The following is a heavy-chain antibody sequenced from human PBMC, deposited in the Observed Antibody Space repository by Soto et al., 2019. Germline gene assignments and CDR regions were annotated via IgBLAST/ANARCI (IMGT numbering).Heavy chain of an antibody. J-gene: IGHJ4*02. CDR3: ARTHDIAVAGTIGY. D-gene: IGHD6-19*01. Sequence: ASVKVSYKASGYTFTSYYMHSARQAPVQGLEWMGIINPSGDSTSYAQKFQGRVIMTRDTSTSTVYMELSSLRSEDTVVYYCARTHDIAVAGTIGYWGQGTLVTVSS. CDR1: GYTFTSYY. V-gene: IGHV1-46*01. CDR2: INPSGDST.